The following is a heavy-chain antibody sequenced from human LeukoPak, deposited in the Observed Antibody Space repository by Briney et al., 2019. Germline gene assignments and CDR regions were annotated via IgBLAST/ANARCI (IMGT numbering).Heavy chain of an antibody. CDR3: ARSGNYYDTSDAFDI. CDR1: GFTFSSYG. D-gene: IGHD3-22*01. V-gene: IGHV3-30*02. Sequence: PGGSLRLSCAASGFTFSSYGMHWVRQAPGKGLEWVAFIRYDGSNKYYADSVKGRFTISRDNAKNSLYLQMNSLRAEDTAVYYCARSGNYYDTSDAFDIWGQGTMVTVSS. J-gene: IGHJ3*02. CDR2: IRYDGSNK.